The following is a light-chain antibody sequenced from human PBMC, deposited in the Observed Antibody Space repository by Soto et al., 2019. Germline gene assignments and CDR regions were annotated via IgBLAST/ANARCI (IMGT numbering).Light chain of an antibody. CDR1: ASNIGRNT. Sequence: SVLTQPPSASGTPGQRVTISCSGGASNIGRNTVNWYQDLPGTAPKLLISSDNKRPSGVPDRFSGSKSGTSASLAISGLQSEDEAEYYCAVWDDSLNGPVFGGGTKLTVL. J-gene: IGLJ3*02. V-gene: IGLV1-44*01. CDR3: AVWDDSLNGPV. CDR2: SDN.